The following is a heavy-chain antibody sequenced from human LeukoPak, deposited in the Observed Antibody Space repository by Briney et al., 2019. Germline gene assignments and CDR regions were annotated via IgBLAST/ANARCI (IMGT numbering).Heavy chain of an antibody. D-gene: IGHD2-2*02. CDR3: ASSPLYCSSTSCYTPNYYYYMDV. J-gene: IGHJ6*03. CDR2: IYTSGST. Sequence: SETLSLTCTVSGGSISSYYWSWIRQPAGKGLEWIGRIYTSGSTNYNPSLKSRVTMSVDTSKNQFSLKLSSVTAADTAVYYYASSPLYCSSTSCYTPNYYYYMDVWGKGTTVTVSS. CDR1: GGSISSYY. V-gene: IGHV4-4*07.